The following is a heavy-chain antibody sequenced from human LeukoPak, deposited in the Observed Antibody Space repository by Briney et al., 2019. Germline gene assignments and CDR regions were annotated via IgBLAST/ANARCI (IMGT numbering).Heavy chain of an antibody. V-gene: IGHV1-18*01. J-gene: IGHJ4*02. Sequence: ASVKVSCKASGYTFTSYGISWVRQAPGQGLEWMGWISAYNGNTNYAQKLQGRVTMTTDTSTSTAYMELRSLRSDDTAVYYCARSAYYYDSSGYLYYFGYWGQGTLVTVSS. CDR2: ISAYNGNT. D-gene: IGHD3-22*01. CDR3: ARSAYYYDSSGYLYYFGY. CDR1: GYTFTSYG.